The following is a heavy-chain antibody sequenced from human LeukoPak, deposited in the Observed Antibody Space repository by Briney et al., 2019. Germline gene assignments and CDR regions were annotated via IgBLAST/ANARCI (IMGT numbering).Heavy chain of an antibody. J-gene: IGHJ4*02. CDR1: GFTFSSYA. CDR3: ARALRYFDPYDY. CDR2: VSGGGGTT. D-gene: IGHD3-9*01. V-gene: IGHV3-23*01. Sequence: GGSLRLSCAASGFTFSSYAMSWVRQAPGKGLEWVSTVSGGGGTTYYADSVKGRFTISRDNSKNTLYLQMNSLRAEDTAVYYCARALRYFDPYDYWGQGTLVTVSS.